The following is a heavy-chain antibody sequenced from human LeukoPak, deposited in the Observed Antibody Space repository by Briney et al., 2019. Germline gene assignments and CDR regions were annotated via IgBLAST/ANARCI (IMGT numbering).Heavy chain of an antibody. CDR1: RYTFTNYN. V-gene: IGHV1-46*03. D-gene: IGHD2-21*01. CDR3: GREGPTYSLDY. J-gene: IGHJ4*02. Sequence: ASVKVSCKASRYTFTNYNMHWVRQAPGQGLEWMGIISPSGGSTSDAQKFQGRLTMTRDTSTSTVYMELSSLRSEDTAVYYCGREGPTYSLDYWGQGALVTVSS. CDR2: ISPSGGST.